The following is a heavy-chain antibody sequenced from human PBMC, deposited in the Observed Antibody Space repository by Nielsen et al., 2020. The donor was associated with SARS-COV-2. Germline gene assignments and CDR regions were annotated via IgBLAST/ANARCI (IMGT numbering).Heavy chain of an antibody. D-gene: IGHD3-10*01. CDR2: IIPIFGTA. CDR1: GGTFSSYA. J-gene: IGHJ5*02. CDR3: ARAGHNLITMVRGVIMDWFDP. V-gene: IGHV1-69*06. Sequence: SVKVSCKASGGTFSSYAISWVRQAPGQGLEWMGGIIPIFGTANYAQKFQGRVTITADKSTSTAYMELSSLRSEDTAVYYCARAGHNLITMVRGVIMDWFDPWGQGTLVTVSS.